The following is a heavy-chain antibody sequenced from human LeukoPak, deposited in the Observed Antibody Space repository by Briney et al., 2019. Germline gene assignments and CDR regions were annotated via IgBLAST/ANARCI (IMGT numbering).Heavy chain of an antibody. CDR1: GGSISSGSYY. D-gene: IGHD1-26*01. CDR2: IYSSGST. J-gene: IGHJ5*02. CDR3: ARDNSVGETAWWFDP. V-gene: IGHV4-61*02. Sequence: SETLSLTCTVSGGSISSGSYYWSWIRQPAGKGLEWIGRIYSSGSTNYNPSLKSRVTISLDTSKNQFSLKLSSVTAADTAVYYCARDNSVGETAWWFDPWGQGTLVTVPS.